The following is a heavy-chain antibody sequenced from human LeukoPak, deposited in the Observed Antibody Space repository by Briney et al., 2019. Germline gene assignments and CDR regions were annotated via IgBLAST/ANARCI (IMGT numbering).Heavy chain of an antibody. CDR2: ISSSSSYI. CDR3: ARDLIAVAGTGDY. J-gene: IGHJ4*02. Sequence: GGSLRLSCAASGFAFSSYSMNWVRRAPGKGLEWVSSISSSSSYIYYADSVKGRFTISRDNAKNSLYLQMNSLRAEDTAVYYCARDLIAVAGTGDYWGQGTLVTVSS. V-gene: IGHV3-21*01. CDR1: GFAFSSYS. D-gene: IGHD6-19*01.